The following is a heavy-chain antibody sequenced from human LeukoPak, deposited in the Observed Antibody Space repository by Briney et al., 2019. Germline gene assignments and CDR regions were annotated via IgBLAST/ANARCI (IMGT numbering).Heavy chain of an antibody. CDR1: GFTFSSYA. CDR3: VKEPLYDSSGNPFDY. CDR2: ISSNGGST. Sequence: GGSLRLSCSASGFTFSSYAMHWVRQAPGKGLEYVSAISSNGGSTYYADSVKGRFTISRDNSKNTLCLQMSSLRAEDTAVYYCVKEPLYDSSGNPFDYWGQGTLVTVSS. J-gene: IGHJ4*02. V-gene: IGHV3-64D*06. D-gene: IGHD3-22*01.